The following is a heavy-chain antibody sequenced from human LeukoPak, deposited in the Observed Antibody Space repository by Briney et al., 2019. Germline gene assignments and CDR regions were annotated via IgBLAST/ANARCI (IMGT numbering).Heavy chain of an antibody. D-gene: IGHD5-18*01. CDR2: FYTSGST. V-gene: IGHV4-4*07. Sequence: SETLSLTCTLSGGSINDYYWSWFRQPAGKGLEWIGRFYTSGSTYYHPSLKSRVTMSVDTSRNQFSLKVTSVTAADTAIYYCAKGDTDWGQGTLVTVSS. CDR1: GGSINDYY. J-gene: IGHJ4*02. CDR3: AKGDTD.